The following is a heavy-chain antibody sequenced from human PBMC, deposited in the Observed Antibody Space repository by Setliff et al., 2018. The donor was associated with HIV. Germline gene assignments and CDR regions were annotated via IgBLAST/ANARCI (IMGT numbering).Heavy chain of an antibody. Sequence: GGSLRLSCAASGFTFSTYAMTWVRQAPGKGLEWVSAISSSSSYIYYADSVKGRFTISRDNAKNSLYLQMNSLRAEDTAMYYCARDKGPPPVVHLDYWGQGTLVTVSS. CDR2: ISSSSSYI. CDR1: GFTFSTYA. V-gene: IGHV3-21*04. J-gene: IGHJ4*02. CDR3: ARDKGPPPVVHLDY. D-gene: IGHD3-10*02.